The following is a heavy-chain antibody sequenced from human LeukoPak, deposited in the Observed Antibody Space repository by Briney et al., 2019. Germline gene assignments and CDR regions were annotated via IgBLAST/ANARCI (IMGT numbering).Heavy chain of an antibody. CDR3: ARRGGDMPARGFMDV. V-gene: IGHV4-39*07. CDR2: LYYSGST. D-gene: IGHD3-16*01. J-gene: IGHJ6*03. CDR1: GGSISSSTFY. Sequence: PSETLSLTCTVSGGSISSSTFYWGWIRQPPGKGLEWIGSLYYSGSTYYNPSLKSRVTISVDTSKNQFSLKLSSVTAADTAVYYCARRGGDMPARGFMDVWGKGTTVTVSS.